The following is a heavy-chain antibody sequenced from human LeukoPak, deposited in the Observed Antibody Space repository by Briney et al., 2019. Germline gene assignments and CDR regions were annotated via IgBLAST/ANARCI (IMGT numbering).Heavy chain of an antibody. CDR2: ISPGDSDT. V-gene: IGHV5-51*01. D-gene: IGHD5-18*01. J-gene: IGHJ4*02. Sequence: GESLKISCKASGYNCTNYWIGWVRQMPGKGLERIGIISPGDSDTIYSPSFQGQVTISADKSICTAYLQWSSLKASDTAMYYCARRGDSYGRFDYWGQGILVTVSS. CDR1: GYNCTNYW. CDR3: ARRGDSYGRFDY.